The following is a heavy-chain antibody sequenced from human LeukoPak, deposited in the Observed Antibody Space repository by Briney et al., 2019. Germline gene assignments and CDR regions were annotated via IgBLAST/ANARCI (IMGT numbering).Heavy chain of an antibody. D-gene: IGHD4-23*01. J-gene: IGHJ4*02. Sequence: PSETLSLTCTVSGDSISTYYWSWIRQPPGKGLEWIGSIYYSGSTYYNPSLKSRVTISVDTSKNQFSLKLSSVTAADTAVYYCARQNGGPPRSLDYWGQGTLVTVSS. V-gene: IGHV4-39*01. CDR1: GDSISTYY. CDR2: IYYSGST. CDR3: ARQNGGPPRSLDY.